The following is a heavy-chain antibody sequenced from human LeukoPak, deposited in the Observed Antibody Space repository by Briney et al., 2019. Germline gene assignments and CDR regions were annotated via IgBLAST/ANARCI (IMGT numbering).Heavy chain of an antibody. CDR3: ARGLTGIIVVPAADNYYSYMDV. D-gene: IGHD2-2*01. J-gene: IGHJ6*03. CDR1: GGSLSGYY. V-gene: IGHV4-34*01. Sequence: SSETLSLTCAVYGGSLSGYYWSWIRQPPGKGLEWIGEINHSGSTNYIPSLKSRVTISVDTSKNQFSLKLSSVPAADTAVYYCARGLTGIIVVPAADNYYSYMDVWGKGTTVTVSS. CDR2: INHSGST.